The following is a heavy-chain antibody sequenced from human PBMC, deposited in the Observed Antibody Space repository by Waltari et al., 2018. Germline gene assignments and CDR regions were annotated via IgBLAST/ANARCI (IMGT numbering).Heavy chain of an antibody. CDR3: AGGAWFDP. V-gene: IGHV4-59*01. J-gene: IGHJ5*02. CDR2: IYYSGHT. Sequence: VQLQESGPGLVRPSETLSLNCSVSCDYISSYYWSWIRQTPGKGLEWIGYIYYSGHTQYNPSFKSRTTISMDTSNNHIFLKLTSVTTADTGRYFCAGGAWFDPWGPGTLVTVS. D-gene: IGHD3-16*01. CDR1: CDYISSYY.